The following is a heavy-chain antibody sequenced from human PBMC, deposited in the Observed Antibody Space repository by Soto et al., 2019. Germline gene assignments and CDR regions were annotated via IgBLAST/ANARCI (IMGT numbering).Heavy chain of an antibody. Sequence: EVQLVESGGGLVQPGGSLRLSCAASGFTVSSNYMSWVRQAPGKGLQWVSVIYSGGTTYYADSVKGRFTISRDNSKNTLYLQMIRLRAEDTAVYYCARGRWDYGGDWGQGTLVTVSS. V-gene: IGHV3-66*01. CDR2: IYSGGTT. CDR1: GFTVSSNY. D-gene: IGHD4-17*01. CDR3: ARGRWDYGGD. J-gene: IGHJ4*02.